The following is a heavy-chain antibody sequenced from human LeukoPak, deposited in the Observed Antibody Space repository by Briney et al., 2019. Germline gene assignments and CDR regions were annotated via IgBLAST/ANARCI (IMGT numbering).Heavy chain of an antibody. J-gene: IGHJ6*02. D-gene: IGHD2-2*02. CDR2: ISYGGSNK. CDR1: GFTFSSYA. V-gene: IGHV3-30-3*01. CDR3: ARDEPIVVVPAAIEVDYYYGMDV. Sequence: GGSLRLSCAASGFTFSSYAMHWVRQAPGKGLEWVAVISYGGSNKYYADSVKGRFTISRDNSKNTLYLQMNSLRAEDTAVYYCARDEPIVVVPAAIEVDYYYGMDVWGQGTTVTVSS.